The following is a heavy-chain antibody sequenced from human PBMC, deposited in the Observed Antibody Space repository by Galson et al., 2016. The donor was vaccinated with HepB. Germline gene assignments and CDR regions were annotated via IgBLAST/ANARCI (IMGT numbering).Heavy chain of an antibody. CDR3: ARGVGYGSGSHFDY. D-gene: IGHD3-10*01. CDR1: GFTFSSYG. CDR2: IWYDGSNK. J-gene: IGHJ4*02. Sequence: SLRLSCAAPGFTFSSYGMHWVRQAPGKGLEWMAVIWYDGSNKYYADSVKGRFTISRDNSKNALYLQMNSLRAEDTAVYYCARGVGYGSGSHFDYWGQGTLVTVSS. V-gene: IGHV3-33*01.